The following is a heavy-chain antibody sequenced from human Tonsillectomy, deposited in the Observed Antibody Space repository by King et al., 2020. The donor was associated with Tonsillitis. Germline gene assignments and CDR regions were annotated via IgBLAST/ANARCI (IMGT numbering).Heavy chain of an antibody. CDR3: AREQFMITFGGVIVFFDY. J-gene: IGHJ4*02. Sequence: QLQESGPGLVKPSQTLSLTCTATGGSISSGSYYWSWIRQPSGKGLECIGRIYTSGSTNYNPSLKSPVTRSVDTSKNQVSLKLSALTAADTAVYYCAREQFMITFGGVIVFFDYWGQGTLVTVSS. V-gene: IGHV4-61*02. D-gene: IGHD3-16*02. CDR1: GGSISSGSYY. CDR2: IYTSGST.